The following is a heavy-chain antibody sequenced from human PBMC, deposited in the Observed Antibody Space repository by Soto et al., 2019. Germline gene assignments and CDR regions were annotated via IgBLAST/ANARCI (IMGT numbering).Heavy chain of an antibody. CDR2: ISTSGGTT. V-gene: IGHV3-23*01. Sequence: EVQLLESGGALVQPGGSLRLSCGASGFTFSSYAMSWVRQAPGKGLEWVSTISTSGGTTYYADSVKRRFAISRDNGKKRLYLQMNSLRAADMALYCCAKGDYDLAYWGQGTLVSVS. D-gene: IGHD3-22*01. J-gene: IGHJ4*02. CDR3: AKGDYDLAY. CDR1: GFTFSSYA.